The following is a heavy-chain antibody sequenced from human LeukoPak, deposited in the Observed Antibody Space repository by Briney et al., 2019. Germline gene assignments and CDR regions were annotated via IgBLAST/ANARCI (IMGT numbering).Heavy chain of an antibody. CDR1: GFPVISNY. J-gene: IGHJ4*02. CDR2: IYSGGST. Sequence: PGGSLELSCAAFGFPVISNYMTWFRQAPGRGLNGVSVIYSGGSTYYADSVKGRFTISRDNSKNTLYLQMNSLRAEDTAVYYCARDSPGGNPYYFDYWGQGTLVTVSS. D-gene: IGHD4-23*01. CDR3: ARDSPGGNPYYFDY. V-gene: IGHV3-66*01.